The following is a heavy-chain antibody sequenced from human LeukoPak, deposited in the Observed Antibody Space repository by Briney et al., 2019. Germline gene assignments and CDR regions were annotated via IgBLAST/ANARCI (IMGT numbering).Heavy chain of an antibody. Sequence: PGGSLRLSCAASGFTFSSYWIHWARHVPGKGLVWVSRIKDGGTTTDYADSVKGRFTISRDDAKNTLYLQMNSLRAEDTAVYYCTTIRPGYWGQGTLVTVSP. CDR3: TTIRPGY. J-gene: IGHJ4*02. CDR1: GFTFSSYW. D-gene: IGHD5-12*01. CDR2: IKDGGTTT. V-gene: IGHV3-74*01.